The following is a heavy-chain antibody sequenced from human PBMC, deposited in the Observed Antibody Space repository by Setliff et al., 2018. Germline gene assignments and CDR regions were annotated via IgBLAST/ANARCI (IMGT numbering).Heavy chain of an antibody. D-gene: IGHD3-22*01. V-gene: IGHV1-69*05. CDR3: VREGVDSRSSTDYRYYMDV. CDR2: TIPIFGTT. CDR1: GGTFSSYG. J-gene: IGHJ6*03. Sequence: GASVKVSCKASGGTFSSYGISWVRQAPGQGLEWMGGTIPIFGTTDYAQKFQGRVRIITDESTSTAFMQLSSLRSEDTAVYYCVREGVDSRSSTDYRYYMDVWGKGTTVTVSS.